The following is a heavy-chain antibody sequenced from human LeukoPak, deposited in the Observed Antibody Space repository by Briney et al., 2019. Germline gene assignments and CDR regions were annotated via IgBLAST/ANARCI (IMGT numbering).Heavy chain of an antibody. Sequence: ASVKVSCKASGYTFTGYYMRWVRQAPGQGLEWMGWINPNSGGTNYAQKFQGRVTMTRDTSISTAYMELSRPRSDDTAVYYCASWAGTKDYYYMDVWGKGTTVTISS. D-gene: IGHD6-19*01. V-gene: IGHV1-2*02. CDR1: GYTFTGYY. CDR3: ASWAGTKDYYYMDV. CDR2: INPNSGGT. J-gene: IGHJ6*03.